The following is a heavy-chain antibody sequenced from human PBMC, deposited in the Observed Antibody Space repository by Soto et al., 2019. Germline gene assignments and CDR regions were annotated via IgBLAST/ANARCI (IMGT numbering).Heavy chain of an antibody. Sequence: PSETLSLTCTVSGGSISSSSYYWGWIRQPPGKGLEWIGSIFYSGSTNYNPSLKSRVTISVDTSKNQFSLKLSSVTAADTAVYYCARAPYKRREYQLLPKVRGHFDFWGQGTLVTVSS. CDR2: IFYSGST. CDR3: ARAPYKRREYQLLPKVRGHFDF. J-gene: IGHJ4*02. V-gene: IGHV4-39*07. D-gene: IGHD2-2*01. CDR1: GGSISSSSYY.